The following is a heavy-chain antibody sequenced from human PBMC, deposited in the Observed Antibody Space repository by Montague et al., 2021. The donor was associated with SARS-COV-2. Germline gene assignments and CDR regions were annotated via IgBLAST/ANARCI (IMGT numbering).Heavy chain of an antibody. D-gene: IGHD4-17*01. V-gene: IGHV4-39*01. Sequence: SETLSLTCSVSGASISSSDYYWGWIRQPPGKGLAWIGSIYYSGITHYDPSLKSRATLSVDTSTNQFSLRLRSVTAADTAVYYCARFPHGVRSSAFDIWVQETMDTGSS. CDR2: IYYSGIT. CDR1: GASISSSDYY. J-gene: IGHJ3*02. CDR3: ARFPHGVRSSAFDI.